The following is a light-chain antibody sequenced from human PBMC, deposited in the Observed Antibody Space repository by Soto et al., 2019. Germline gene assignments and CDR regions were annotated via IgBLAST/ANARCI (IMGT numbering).Light chain of an antibody. CDR2: RNS. V-gene: IGLV1-40*01. J-gene: IGLJ1*01. CDR3: QSYDSSLSGYV. Sequence: QSVLTQPPSVSGAPGQRVTISCTGSSSNIGTGYDAHWYQQAPGTAPKLLIYRNSNRPSGVPDRFSGSKSGTSASLAITGLQAEDEADYYCQSYDSSLSGYVFGTGTKVTVL. CDR1: SSNIGTGYD.